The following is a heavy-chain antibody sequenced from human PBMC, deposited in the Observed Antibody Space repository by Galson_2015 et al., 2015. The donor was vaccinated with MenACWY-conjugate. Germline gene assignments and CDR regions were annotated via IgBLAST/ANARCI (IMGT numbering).Heavy chain of an antibody. V-gene: IGHV3-74*01. Sequence: SLRLSCAASGFTFSTYWMHWVRQAPGKGLVWVSRINSDGRSTSYADSVKGRFTISGDNAKNTLYLQMNSLRAEDTAVYYCARLGGNYRTTSHVDYWGQGTLVTVSS. CDR3: ARLGGNYRTTSHVDY. D-gene: IGHD2/OR15-2a*01. CDR2: INSDGRST. J-gene: IGHJ4*02. CDR1: GFTFSTYW.